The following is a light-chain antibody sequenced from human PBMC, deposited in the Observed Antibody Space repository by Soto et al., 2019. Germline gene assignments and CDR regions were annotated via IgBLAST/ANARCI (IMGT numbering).Light chain of an antibody. CDR2: YDS. J-gene: IGLJ3*02. V-gene: IGLV3-21*04. Sequence: SYELTQPPSVSVAPGKTARITCGGNNIGSKRVHWYQQKPGQAPVLVIYYDSDRPSGIPERFSGSNSGNTATLTISRVEAGDEADYYCQVWDSSSDPRVFGGGTKLTVL. CDR1: NIGSKR. CDR3: QVWDSSSDPRV.